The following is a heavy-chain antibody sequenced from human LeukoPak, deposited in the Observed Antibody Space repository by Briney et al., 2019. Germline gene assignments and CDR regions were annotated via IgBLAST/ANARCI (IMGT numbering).Heavy chain of an antibody. Sequence: GGSLRLSCAASGFTFNNYAMHWVRQAPGKGLEWVAFIRYDGSNKYYADSVKGRFTISRDNSKNTLYLQMNSLRAEDTAVYYCASMVTYGDYGRTMDVWGKGTTVTVSS. CDR3: ASMVTYGDYGRTMDV. CDR2: IRYDGSNK. D-gene: IGHD4-17*01. J-gene: IGHJ6*03. CDR1: GFTFNNYA. V-gene: IGHV3-30*02.